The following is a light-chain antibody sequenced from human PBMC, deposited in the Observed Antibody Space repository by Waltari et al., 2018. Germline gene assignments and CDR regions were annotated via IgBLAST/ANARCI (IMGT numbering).Light chain of an antibody. CDR2: EVT. V-gene: IGLV2-14*01. Sequence: QSALTQPASVSGSPGQSLTISCTGTSSDLGGYDYVSLSQQHPGKAPKLLIYEVTNRPSGVSNRFSGSKSGNTASLAISGLQPEDEADYYCSSYTRRNTPSSVFGTGTQVTVL. CDR1: SSDLGGYDY. CDR3: SSYTRRNTPSSV. J-gene: IGLJ1*01.